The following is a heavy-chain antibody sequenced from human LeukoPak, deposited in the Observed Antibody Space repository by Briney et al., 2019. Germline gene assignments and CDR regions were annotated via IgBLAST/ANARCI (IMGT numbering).Heavy chain of an antibody. J-gene: IGHJ5*02. Sequence: GGSLRLSCAASGFTFSTYSMNWVRQAPGKGLEWVSYITSRSGTKFYADSVKGRFTISRDNAENSMYLQMNSLRAEDTAVYYCARLVIRAIDFSDPEFDPWGQGTLVTVSS. D-gene: IGHD4-11*01. CDR3: ARLVIRAIDFSDPEFDP. CDR1: GFTFSTYS. CDR2: ITSRSGTK. V-gene: IGHV3-48*01.